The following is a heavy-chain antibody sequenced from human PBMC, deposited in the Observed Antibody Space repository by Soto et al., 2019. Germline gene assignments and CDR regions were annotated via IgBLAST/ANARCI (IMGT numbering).Heavy chain of an antibody. J-gene: IGHJ6*02. CDR3: ARGEDAFFYYGLDV. CDR1: GGSVTSSY. CDR2: IYDTGISGYTPST. V-gene: IGHV4-59*02. Sequence: SETLSLTCTVSGGSVTSSYWSWIRRPPGKGLEWIAYIYDTGISGYTPSTSYNPSLKSRVAMSVDTSKSQFSLKLTSVTAADTAVYYCARGEDAFFYYGLDVWGQGITVTVSS.